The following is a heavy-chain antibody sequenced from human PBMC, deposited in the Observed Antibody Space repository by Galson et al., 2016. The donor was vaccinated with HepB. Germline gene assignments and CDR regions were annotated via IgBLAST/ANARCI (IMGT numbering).Heavy chain of an antibody. V-gene: IGHV1-18*01. CDR3: ARNSSSFPFSDY. J-gene: IGHJ4*02. Sequence: SVKVSCKASGYTFPNYGISWVRQAPGQGLEWMGWISAYNGNTNYAQKLQGRVTMTTDTSTSTAYMELRSLRSDDTAVYYCARNSSSFPFSDYWGQGNLVTVSS. CDR1: GYTFPNYG. D-gene: IGHD6-6*01. CDR2: ISAYNGNT.